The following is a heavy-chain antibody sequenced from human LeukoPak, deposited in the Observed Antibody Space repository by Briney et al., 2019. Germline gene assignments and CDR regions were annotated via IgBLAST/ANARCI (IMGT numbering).Heavy chain of an antibody. CDR2: IYSSGNT. J-gene: IGHJ4*02. CDR3: ARDPSTFYFDY. Sequence: ETLTLTCTDSGGSLSSYYWSWIRQPPGTGLEWIGYIYSSGNTDYHPALKSRVTILVDTSKSQFSLQLSTVTAADTAIYYCARDPSTFYFDYWGQGALVTVSS. D-gene: IGHD3-16*01. V-gene: IGHV4-59*01. CDR1: GGSLSSYY.